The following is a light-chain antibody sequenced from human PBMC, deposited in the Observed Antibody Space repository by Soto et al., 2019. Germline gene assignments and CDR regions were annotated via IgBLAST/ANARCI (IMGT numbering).Light chain of an antibody. V-gene: IGLV3-9*01. CDR3: QVWDSSTARV. CDR2: RDS. CDR1: NIGSKN. J-gene: IGLJ3*02. Sequence: SYELTQPLSVSVALGQTARITCGGNNIGSKNVHWYQQKPGQAPVLVIYRDSNRPSGIPERFSGSNSGNTATLTISRAQAGAEADSYCQVWDSSTARVFGGGTKVTVL.